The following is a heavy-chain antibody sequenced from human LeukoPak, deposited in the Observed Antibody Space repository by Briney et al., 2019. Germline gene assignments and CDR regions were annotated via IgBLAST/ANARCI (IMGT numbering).Heavy chain of an antibody. J-gene: IGHJ6*03. CDR2: IKSKTDGGTT. CDR3: AREVGNWNELFNYYYYMDV. Sequence: GGSLRLSCAASGFTFSNAWMSWVRQAPGKGLEWVGRIKSKTDGGTTDYAAPVKGRFTISRDDSKNTLYLQMNSLRAEDTAVYYCAREVGNWNELFNYYYYMDVWGKGTTVTVSS. V-gene: IGHV3-15*01. D-gene: IGHD1-20*01. CDR1: GFTFSNAW.